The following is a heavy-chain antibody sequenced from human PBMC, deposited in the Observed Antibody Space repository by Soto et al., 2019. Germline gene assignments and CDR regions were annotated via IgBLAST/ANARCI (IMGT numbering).Heavy chain of an antibody. V-gene: IGHV3-74*01. Sequence: EVHLVESGGGLVQPGGSLRLSCAASGFNLGSYWMHWVRQAPGKGLVWVSRINDYGTTINYAESVEGRITISRDDAKSEVYLQMNNLRAEDTAVYYCARGGLEPFDYWGQGALVTVSS. J-gene: IGHJ4*02. CDR2: INDYGTTI. CDR3: ARGGLEPFDY. D-gene: IGHD1-1*01. CDR1: GFNLGSYW.